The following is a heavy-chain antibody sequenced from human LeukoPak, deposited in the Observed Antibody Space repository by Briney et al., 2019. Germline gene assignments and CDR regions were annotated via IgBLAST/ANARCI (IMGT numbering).Heavy chain of an antibody. D-gene: IGHD6-13*01. CDR2: INHSGST. CDR3: ARGSSWRGGRRSLFDP. V-gene: IGHV4-34*01. CDR1: GGSFSGYY. Sequence: PSETLSLTCAVYGGSFSGYYWSWIRQPPGKGLEWIGEINHSGSTNYNPSLKSRVTISVDTSKNQFSLKLSSVTAADTAVYYCARGSSWRGGRRSLFDPWGQGTLVTVSS. J-gene: IGHJ5*02.